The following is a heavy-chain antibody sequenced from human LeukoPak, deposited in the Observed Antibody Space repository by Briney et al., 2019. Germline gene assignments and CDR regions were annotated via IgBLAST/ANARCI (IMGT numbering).Heavy chain of an antibody. D-gene: IGHD6-19*01. V-gene: IGHV4-38-2*02. Sequence: SETLSLTCTVSGYSISSGYYWGWIRPPPGKGLEWIGSIYHSGSTYYNPSLKSRVTISVDTSKNQFSLKLSSVTAADTAVYYCAREYQWLVDYWGQGTLVTVSS. CDR1: GYSISSGYY. CDR2: IYHSGST. J-gene: IGHJ4*02. CDR3: AREYQWLVDY.